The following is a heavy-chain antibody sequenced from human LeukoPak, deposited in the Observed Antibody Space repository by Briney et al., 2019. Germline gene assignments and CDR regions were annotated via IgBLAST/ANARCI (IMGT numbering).Heavy chain of an antibody. CDR1: GFSFSSDE. CDR3: ARDRTMVRGLANYFYGMDV. V-gene: IGHV3-48*03. Sequence: GGSLRLSCAASGFSFSSDELNWVRQAAGKGVEWLSYISASGRTTYYADSMKGRFTISRDNAKNSLYLQMSSLRAEDTAVYYCARDRTMVRGLANYFYGMDVWGQGTTVIVSS. CDR2: ISASGRTT. D-gene: IGHD3-10*01. J-gene: IGHJ6*02.